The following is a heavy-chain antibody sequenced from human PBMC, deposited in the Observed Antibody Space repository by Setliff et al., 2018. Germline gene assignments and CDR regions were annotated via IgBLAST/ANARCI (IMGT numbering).Heavy chain of an antibody. V-gene: IGHV4-59*11. Sequence: SETLSLTCTVSGGSISSHYWSWIRQPPGKGLEWIGEINHSGSTNYNPSLKSRVTISVDTSKNQFSLKLSSVTAADTAVYYCARDGYYYDRPYFDYWGQGTLVTVSS. CDR3: ARDGYYYDRPYFDY. D-gene: IGHD3-22*01. J-gene: IGHJ4*02. CDR2: INHSGST. CDR1: GGSISSHY.